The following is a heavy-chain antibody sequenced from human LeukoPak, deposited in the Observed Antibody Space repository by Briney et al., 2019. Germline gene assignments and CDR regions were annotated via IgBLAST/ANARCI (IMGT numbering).Heavy chain of an antibody. CDR3: AREGYYDNSGLNAFDV. D-gene: IGHD3-22*01. J-gene: IGHJ3*01. Sequence: GASVKVSCKASGYTFTSYYMHWVRQAPGQGLEWMGIINPSGGSTSYAQKFQGRVTMTRDTSTSTVYMELSSLRSEDTAVYYCAREGYYDNSGLNAFDVWGQGTMVTVSS. V-gene: IGHV1-46*01. CDR2: INPSGGST. CDR1: GYTFTSYY.